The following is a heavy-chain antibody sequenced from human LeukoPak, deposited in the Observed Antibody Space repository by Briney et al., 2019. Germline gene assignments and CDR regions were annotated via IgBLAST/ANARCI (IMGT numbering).Heavy chain of an antibody. V-gene: IGHV4-61*08. D-gene: IGHD6-19*01. CDR3: ARGDITVAGNFDS. CDR2: IYYSGTT. J-gene: IGHJ4*02. Sequence: SETLSRTCTVSGGSISSGGYYWSWIRQPPGKGLEWIGYIYYSGTTNYNPSLKSRLTISVDTSKNQFSLRLNSVTAADTAVYFCARGDITVAGNFDSWGQGTLVTVSS. CDR1: GGSISSGGYY.